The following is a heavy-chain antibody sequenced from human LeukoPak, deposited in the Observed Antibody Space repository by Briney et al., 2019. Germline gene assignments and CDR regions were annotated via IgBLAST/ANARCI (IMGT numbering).Heavy chain of an antibody. CDR1: GFTFSSHG. Sequence: GGSLRLSCAASGFTFSSHGMHWVRQAPGKGLEWVAVISYDGSNKYYADSVKGRFTISRDNSKNTLYLQMNSLRAEDTAVYYCANNLGDIPGVGYWGQGTLVTVSS. D-gene: IGHD2-15*01. V-gene: IGHV3-30*18. CDR2: ISYDGSNK. CDR3: ANNLGDIPGVGY. J-gene: IGHJ4*02.